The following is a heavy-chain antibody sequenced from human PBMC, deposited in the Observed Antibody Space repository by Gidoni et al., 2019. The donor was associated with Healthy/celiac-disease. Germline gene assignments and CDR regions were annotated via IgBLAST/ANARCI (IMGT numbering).Heavy chain of an antibody. CDR3: GSSTGSSGWYEGVWVRDYYGMDV. CDR2: IHHSGST. J-gene: IGHJ6*02. V-gene: IGHV4-34*01. Sequence: QVQLQQWGAGLLKPSETLSLTCAVHGGSSSGYYWSGIPQPPGKGLEWIGEIHHSGSTNYNPSLKSRVTISVDTSKNQFSLKLSSVTAADTAVYYCGSSTGSSGWYEGVWVRDYYGMDVWGQGTTVTVSS. CDR1: GGSSSGYY. D-gene: IGHD6-19*01.